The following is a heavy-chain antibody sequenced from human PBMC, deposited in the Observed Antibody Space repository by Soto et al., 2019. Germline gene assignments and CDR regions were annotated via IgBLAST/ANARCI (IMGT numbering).Heavy chain of an antibody. CDR2: ISGSDGST. J-gene: IGHJ6*02. D-gene: IGHD1-26*01. CDR1: GFMFNTYA. Sequence: PGGSLRLSCAASGFMFNTYALSWVRQAPGRGPEWVPVISGSDGSTSYADSVKGRFTISRDNSRNTLYLQMNSLRPEDTAVYYCTRAHILCRGSYSTYDYCPLDVWGQGTTVTVSS. CDR3: TRAHILCRGSYSTYDYCPLDV. V-gene: IGHV3-23*01.